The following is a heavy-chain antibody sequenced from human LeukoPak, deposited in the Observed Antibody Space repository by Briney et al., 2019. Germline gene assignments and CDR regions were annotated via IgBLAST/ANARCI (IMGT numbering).Heavy chain of an antibody. Sequence: PGGSLRLSCAAPGFTFSSYAMSWVRQAPGKGLEWVSAISGSGGSTYYAGSVKGRFTISRDNSKNTLYLQMNSLRAEDTAVYYCAKERVGIATVTPFDYWGQGTLVTVSS. CDR1: GFTFSSYA. V-gene: IGHV3-23*01. D-gene: IGHD4-17*01. CDR2: ISGSGGST. J-gene: IGHJ4*02. CDR3: AKERVGIATVTPFDY.